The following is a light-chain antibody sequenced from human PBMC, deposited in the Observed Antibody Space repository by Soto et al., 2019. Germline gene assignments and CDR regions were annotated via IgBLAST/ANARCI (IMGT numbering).Light chain of an antibody. V-gene: IGKV1-39*01. CDR1: QSISSS. CDR2: AAS. J-gene: IGKJ1*01. CDR3: QQSYRSWT. Sequence: DIQMTQSPSSLPASVGDRVTITCRASQSISSSLNWYQQKPGKAPNLLIYAASSLQSGVPSRFRGSGAGTDFTLTISRLQPEDFATYYCQQSYRSWTFGQGTKVEIK.